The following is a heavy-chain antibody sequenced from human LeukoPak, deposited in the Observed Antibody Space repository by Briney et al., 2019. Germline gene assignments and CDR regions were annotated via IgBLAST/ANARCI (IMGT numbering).Heavy chain of an antibody. CDR1: GFSINNSPYY. V-gene: IGHV4-39*07. Sequence: SETLSLTCTVSGFSINNSPYYWGWIRQPPGKGLQWIGTIYYSGSTYYNPSLKSRVTISVDTSKNQFSLKLSSVTAADTAVYYCARDRGDVIAAAVHWGQGTLVTVSS. J-gene: IGHJ4*02. D-gene: IGHD6-13*01. CDR3: ARDRGDVIAAAVH. CDR2: IYYSGST.